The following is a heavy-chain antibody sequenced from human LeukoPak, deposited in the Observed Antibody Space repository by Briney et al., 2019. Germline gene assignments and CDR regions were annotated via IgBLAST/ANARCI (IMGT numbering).Heavy chain of an antibody. V-gene: IGHV4-34*01. CDR2: INHSGST. CDR3: ARMGYYGSGSWNWFDP. Sequence: SETLSLTCAVYGGSFSGYYWSWIRQPPGKGLEWIGEINHSGSTNYNPSLKSRVTISVDTSKNQFPLKLSSVTAADTAVYYCARMGYYGSGSWNWFDPWGQGTLVTVSS. J-gene: IGHJ5*02. D-gene: IGHD3-10*01. CDR1: GGSFSGYY.